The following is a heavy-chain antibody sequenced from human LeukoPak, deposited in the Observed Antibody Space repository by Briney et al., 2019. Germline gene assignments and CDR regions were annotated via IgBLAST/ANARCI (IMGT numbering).Heavy chain of an antibody. CDR1: GYTFTIYA. Sequence: ASLKVSSTASGYTFTIYAMNSVRQAPGQGLEWMGWINTNTGNPTYAQGFTGRLVFSLDTSVSTAYYCARDLAGYRTRYDRYGMDVWGQGTTVTVSS. J-gene: IGHJ6*02. V-gene: IGHV7-4-1*01. CDR2: INTNTGNP. CDR3: GMDV. D-gene: IGHD3-9*01.